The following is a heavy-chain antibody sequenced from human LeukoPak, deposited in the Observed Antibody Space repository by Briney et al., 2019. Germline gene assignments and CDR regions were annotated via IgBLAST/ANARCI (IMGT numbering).Heavy chain of an antibody. CDR1: GFTFSSYW. Sequence: GGSLRLSCAASGFTFSSYWMSWVRQAPGKGLEWVANIKQDGSEKYYVDSVKGRFTISRDNAKNSLYLQMNSLRAEDTAVYYCATQTTIVGATTVDYWGQGTLVTVSS. V-gene: IGHV3-7*01. CDR2: IKQDGSEK. CDR3: ATQTTIVGATTVDY. D-gene: IGHD1-26*01. J-gene: IGHJ4*02.